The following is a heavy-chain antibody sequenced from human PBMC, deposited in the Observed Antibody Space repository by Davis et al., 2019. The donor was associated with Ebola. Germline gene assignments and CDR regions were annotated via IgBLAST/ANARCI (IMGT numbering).Heavy chain of an antibody. J-gene: IGHJ4*02. CDR3: ASLGWELSRDDY. Sequence: PSETLSLTCAVSGGSISSSNWWRWVRQPPGKGLEWIGEIYHSGSTNYNPSLKSRVTISVDKSKNQFSLKLSSVTAADTAVYYCASLGWELSRDDYWGQGTLVTVSS. D-gene: IGHD1-26*01. CDR1: GGSISSSNW. CDR2: IYHSGST. V-gene: IGHV4-4*02.